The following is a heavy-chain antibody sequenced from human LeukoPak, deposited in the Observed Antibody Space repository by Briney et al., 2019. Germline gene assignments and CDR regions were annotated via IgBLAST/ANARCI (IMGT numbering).Heavy chain of an antibody. J-gene: IGHJ6*03. Sequence: ASVKVSCKASVYTFTSYDINWVRQATGQGLEWMGWMNPNSGNTGYAQKFQGRVTITRNTSISTAYMELSSLRSEDTAVYYCARGQGSPAAYYYYYYYMDVWGKGTTVTVSS. V-gene: IGHV1-8*03. CDR3: ARGQGSPAAYYYYYYYMDV. D-gene: IGHD2-2*01. CDR1: VYTFTSYD. CDR2: MNPNSGNT.